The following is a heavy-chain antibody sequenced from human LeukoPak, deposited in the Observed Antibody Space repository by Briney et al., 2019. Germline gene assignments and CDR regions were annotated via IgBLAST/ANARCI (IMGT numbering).Heavy chain of an antibody. Sequence: RGSLRLSCAASGFTLSNYWMHWVRQAPGKGLVWVSRINGDGSSTSNADAVKGRFTISRDNAKNTLFLQMNSLRAEDTAVYYCARESSWAPDYWGQGTLVTVSS. V-gene: IGHV3-74*01. CDR2: INGDGSST. CDR3: ARESSWAPDY. D-gene: IGHD1-26*01. CDR1: GFTLSNYW. J-gene: IGHJ4*02.